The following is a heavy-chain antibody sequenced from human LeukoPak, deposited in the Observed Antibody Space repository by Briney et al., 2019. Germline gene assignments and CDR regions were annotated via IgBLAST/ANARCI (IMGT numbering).Heavy chain of an antibody. Sequence: GGSLRLSCAASGFTFSNAWMSWVRQAPGKGLERVGRIKSKTDGGTTDYAAPVKGRFTISRDDSKNTLYLKMNSLKTEDTAVYYCTTDSPYSSSWFDYYYYYGMDVWGKGTTVTVSS. CDR2: IKSKTDGGTT. V-gene: IGHV3-15*01. CDR1: GFTFSNAW. J-gene: IGHJ6*04. CDR3: TTDSPYSSSWFDYYYYYGMDV. D-gene: IGHD6-13*01.